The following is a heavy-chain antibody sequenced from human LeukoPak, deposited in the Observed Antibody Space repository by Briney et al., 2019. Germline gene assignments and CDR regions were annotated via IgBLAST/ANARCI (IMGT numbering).Heavy chain of an antibody. CDR1: GFTFTISG. Sequence: PGGSLRLSCAASGFTFTISGMHWVRQAPGEGLEWVAFIGRDATTKYYADSVKGRFTISGDNSKNTLYLQMNSLRAEDTAVYYCAKPPPQRLLYYMDVWGKGTTVTVSS. D-gene: IGHD3-22*01. CDR3: AKPPPQRLLYYMDV. V-gene: IGHV3-30*02. CDR2: IGRDATTK. J-gene: IGHJ6*03.